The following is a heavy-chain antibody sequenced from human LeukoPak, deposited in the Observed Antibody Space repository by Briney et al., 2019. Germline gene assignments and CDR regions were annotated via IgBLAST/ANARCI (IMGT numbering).Heavy chain of an antibody. V-gene: IGHV1-2*02. CDR1: GYTIFGYY. D-gene: IGHD6-13*01. CDR3: ARDFSAAGSIYYGMDV. J-gene: IGHJ6*02. Sequence: ASVNVSCKASGYTIFGYYMHWVRQAPGQGLEWMGWIDPNSGGTNYAQKFQGRVTMTRDTSISTAYMELSRLRSDDTAVYYCARDFSAAGSIYYGMDVWGQGTTVTVSS. CDR2: IDPNSGGT.